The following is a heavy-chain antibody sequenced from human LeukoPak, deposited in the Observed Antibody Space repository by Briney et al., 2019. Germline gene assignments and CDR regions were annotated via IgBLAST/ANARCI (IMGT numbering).Heavy chain of an antibody. Sequence: SETLSLTCTVAGRSISSYYWSWIRQPPGKGLEWIGYIYYSGSTTYNPSLKSRVTISVDTSKNQFSLKLSSVTAADTAVYYCARQAKYSYGSREAFDYWGQGTLVTVSS. D-gene: IGHD5-18*01. V-gene: IGHV4-59*08. CDR1: GRSISSYY. CDR3: ARQAKYSYGSREAFDY. J-gene: IGHJ4*02. CDR2: IYYSGST.